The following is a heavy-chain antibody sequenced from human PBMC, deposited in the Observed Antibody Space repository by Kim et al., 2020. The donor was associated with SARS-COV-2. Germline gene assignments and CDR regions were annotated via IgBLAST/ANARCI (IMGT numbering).Heavy chain of an antibody. Sequence: SETLSLTCTVSGGSITAGDYDWAWIRQPPGKGLEWIGSMYYSGSTHYSPSLKSRVTISVDTSKKQFSLKLSSVTAADTAVYYCARVRYFVSGNYYFDYWGQGTQVTVSS. D-gene: IGHD3-10*01. CDR3: ARVRYFVSGNYYFDY. CDR1: GGSITAGDYD. CDR2: MYYSGST. J-gene: IGHJ4*02. V-gene: IGHV4-39*07.